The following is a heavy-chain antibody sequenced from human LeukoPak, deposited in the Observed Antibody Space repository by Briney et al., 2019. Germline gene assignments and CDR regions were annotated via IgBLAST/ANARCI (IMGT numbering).Heavy chain of an antibody. CDR2: IKSDGSTT. CDR3: SSPSLGPD. J-gene: IGHJ4*02. CDR1: GFTFSSYW. Sequence: PGGSLRLSCVASGFTFSSYWMHWVRQPPGKGLVWVSRIKSDGSTTNYADSVKGRFTISRDNAKNTVYLQMNSLRAEDTAVYYCSSPSLGPDWGQGTLVTVSS. V-gene: IGHV3-74*01. D-gene: IGHD3-16*01.